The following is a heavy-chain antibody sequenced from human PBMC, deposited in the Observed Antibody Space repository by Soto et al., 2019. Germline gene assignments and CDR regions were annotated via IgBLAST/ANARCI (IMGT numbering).Heavy chain of an antibody. CDR2: IKQDGSEK. Sequence: GGSLRLSCAASGFTFSSYWMSWVRQAPGKGLEWVANIKQDGSEKYYVDSVKGRFTISRDNAKNSLYLQMNSLRAEDTAVYYCARDQGAVVVVAATGPFDIWGQGTMVTVSS. CDR1: GFTFSSYW. J-gene: IGHJ3*02. CDR3: ARDQGAVVVVAATGPFDI. D-gene: IGHD2-15*01. V-gene: IGHV3-7*05.